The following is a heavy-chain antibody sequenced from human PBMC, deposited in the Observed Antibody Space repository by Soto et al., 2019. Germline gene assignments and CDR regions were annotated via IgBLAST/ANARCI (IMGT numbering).Heavy chain of an antibody. J-gene: IGHJ4*02. Sequence: DVQLLESGGGLVQPEGSLRLSCAASGFTFSSYAMGWVRQGPGKGLEWVAVVSIGGSTHYADSVRGRFTISRDNSKSTLSLRMNSLTAEDTAVYFCAKRRGAGGHFDYWGQGALVTVSS. V-gene: IGHV3-23*01. CDR1: GFTFSSYA. CDR3: AKRRGAGGHFDY. D-gene: IGHD2-15*01. CDR2: VSIGGST.